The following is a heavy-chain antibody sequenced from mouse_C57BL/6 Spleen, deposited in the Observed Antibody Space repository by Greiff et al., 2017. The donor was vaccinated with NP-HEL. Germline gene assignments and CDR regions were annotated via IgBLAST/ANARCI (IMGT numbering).Heavy chain of an antibody. CDR2: INPSTGGT. V-gene: IGHV1-42*01. Sequence: EVQLQQSGPELVKPGASVKISCKASGYSFTGYYMNWVKQSPEKSLEWIGEINPSTGGTTYTQKFKAKATLTVDKSSSTAYMQLKSLTSEDSAVYYWARRRLSYYGRSDEYCDVWGTGTTVTVAS. D-gene: IGHD1-1*01. CDR3: ARRRLSYYGRSDEYCDV. CDR1: GYSFTGYY. J-gene: IGHJ1*03.